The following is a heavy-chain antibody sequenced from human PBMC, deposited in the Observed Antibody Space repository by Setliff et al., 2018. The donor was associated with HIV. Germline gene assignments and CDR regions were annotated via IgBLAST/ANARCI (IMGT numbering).Heavy chain of an antibody. Sequence: ASVQVSCKASGYTFTSYYMHWVRQAPGQGLEWMGIINPSSGSTTYAQKFQGRVTMTRDTSTSTVYMELSSLRSEDTAVYYCARDPAPSSSASYFQHWGQGTPVT. J-gene: IGHJ1*01. D-gene: IGHD6-6*01. V-gene: IGHV1-46*01. CDR1: GYTFTSYY. CDR3: ARDPAPSSSASYFQH. CDR2: INPSSGST.